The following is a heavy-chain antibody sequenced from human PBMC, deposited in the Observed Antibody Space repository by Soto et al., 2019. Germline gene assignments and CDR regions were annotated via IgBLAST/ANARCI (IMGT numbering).Heavy chain of an antibody. CDR1: GGTFSSYT. CDR3: XXXXXXXXXGXAXYFQH. CDR2: IIPILGIA. J-gene: IGHJ1*01. Sequence: QVQLVQSGAEVKKPGSSVKVSCKASGGTFSSYTISWVRXAXXXXXXWMGRIIPILGIANYAQKFQGRVTITADKXXXXXXXXXXXXXXXXXXXXXXXXXXXXXXXGXAXYFQHWGQGTLVTVSS. V-gene: IGHV1-69*02.